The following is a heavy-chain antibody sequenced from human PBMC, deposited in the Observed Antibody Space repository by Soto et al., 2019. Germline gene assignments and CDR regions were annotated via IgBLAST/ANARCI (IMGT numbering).Heavy chain of an antibody. Sequence: EVQLLESGGGLVQPGGSLTLSCATSGFTFANYGLNWVRQAPGKGLEWVSHSSGYGGVTYFADSVTGRFSMSRDSSKDTLYLQMNFLRGEDTAVYDCARNNGLDVWGQGTTVTVSS. CDR3: ARNNGLDV. CDR2: SSGYGGVT. V-gene: IGHV3-23*01. J-gene: IGHJ6*02. CDR1: GFTFANYG. D-gene: IGHD2-8*01.